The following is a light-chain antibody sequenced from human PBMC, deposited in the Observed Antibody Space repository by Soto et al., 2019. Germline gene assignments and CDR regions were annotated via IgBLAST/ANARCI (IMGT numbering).Light chain of an antibody. Sequence: QSVLTQPPSASGTPGQRVTISCSGSSSNIGSNYVYWYQQVPGTAPKLLIYRVDQRPSGVPDRFSGSKSGTSASLAISGLRSEDEADYYWAAWDDSLSGHVVFGGGTKLTVL. V-gene: IGLV1-47*01. CDR3: AAWDDSLSGHVV. CDR1: SSNIGSNY. CDR2: RVD. J-gene: IGLJ2*01.